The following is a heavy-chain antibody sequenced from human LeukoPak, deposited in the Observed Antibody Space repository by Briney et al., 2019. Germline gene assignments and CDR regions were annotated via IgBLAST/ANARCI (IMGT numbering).Heavy chain of an antibody. CDR3: ARVAYYYDSSGYYSDYYYYYMDV. Sequence: PSETLSLTCTVSGGSTSSSSYYWGWIRQPPGKGLEWIGNIYYTGRTYYNPSLKSRVTISVDTSKNQFSLKLSSVTAADTAVYYCARVAYYYDSSGYYSDYYYYYMDVWGKGTTVTVSS. J-gene: IGHJ6*03. D-gene: IGHD3-22*01. CDR1: GGSTSSSSYY. CDR2: IYYTGRT. V-gene: IGHV4-39*07.